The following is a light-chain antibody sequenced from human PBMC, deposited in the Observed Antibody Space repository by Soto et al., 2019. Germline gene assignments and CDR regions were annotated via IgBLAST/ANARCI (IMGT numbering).Light chain of an antibody. V-gene: IGKV1-9*01. CDR2: AAS. CDR3: QQFKSYHIT. J-gene: IGKJ5*01. CDR1: QGISSD. Sequence: DIQLTQSPSFLSASVGDRVTITCRASQGISSDLAWYQQNPGKAPKLLIYAASTLQNGVPSTFSGSGSGTAFTLTISSLQPEDFGTYYCQQFKSYHITFGQGTRLEIK.